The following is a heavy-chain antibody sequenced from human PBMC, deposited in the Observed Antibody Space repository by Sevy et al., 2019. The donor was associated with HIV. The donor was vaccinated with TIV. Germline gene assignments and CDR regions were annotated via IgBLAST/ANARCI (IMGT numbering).Heavy chain of an antibody. CDR2: IRYDGSDK. Sequence: GGSLRLSCAASGFTFSNYGMHWVRHVPGEGLEWVTFIRYDGSDKYYAASVKGRFTISRDDSKNTLYLQMDSLRAEDTAIYYCAKDLAGPGRRYFDYWGQGTLVTVSS. J-gene: IGHJ4*02. D-gene: IGHD6-13*01. CDR3: AKDLAGPGRRYFDY. V-gene: IGHV3-30*02. CDR1: GFTFSNYG.